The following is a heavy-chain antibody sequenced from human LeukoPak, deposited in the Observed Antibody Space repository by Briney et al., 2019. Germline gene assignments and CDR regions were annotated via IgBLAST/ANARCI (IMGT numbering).Heavy chain of an antibody. CDR2: ISSDASIT. Sequence: GGSLRLSCAASGFTFSTYWMHWVRQDPGKGLVWVSRISSDASITSYADPVKGRFTISRDNSKNTLYLQMNSLRDEDSAAYYCARVYLERLTAGYFDHWGQGTWVTVSP. V-gene: IGHV3-74*01. J-gene: IGHJ4*02. CDR3: ARVYLERLTAGYFDH. D-gene: IGHD2-8*01. CDR1: GFTFSTYW.